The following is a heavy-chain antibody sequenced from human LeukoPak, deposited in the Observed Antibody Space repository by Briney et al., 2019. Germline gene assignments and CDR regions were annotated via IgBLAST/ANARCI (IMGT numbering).Heavy chain of an antibody. V-gene: IGHV4-4*07. Sequence: SSETLSLTCTVSGGSINNYYWSWIRQPAGKGLEWIGRIYTRGSTDYNPSLKSRVTMSVDTSKNQFSLKLSSVTAADTAVYYCARGRYCSADICSGGDAFDIWGQGTMVSVSS. CDR1: GGSINNYY. J-gene: IGHJ3*02. CDR2: IYTRGST. CDR3: ARGRYCSADICSGGDAFDI. D-gene: IGHD2-15*01.